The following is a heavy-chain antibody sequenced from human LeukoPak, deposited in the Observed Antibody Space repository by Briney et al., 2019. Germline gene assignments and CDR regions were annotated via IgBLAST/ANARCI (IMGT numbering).Heavy chain of an antibody. Sequence: GASVKVSCKASGGTFSSYAISWVRQAPGQGLEWMGRIIPILGIANYAQKFQGRVTITADKSTSTAYMELSSLRSEDTAVYYCATEKIVGATWGLYYFDYWGQGALVTVSS. CDR1: GGTFSSYA. D-gene: IGHD1-26*01. CDR3: ATEKIVGATWGLYYFDY. CDR2: IIPILGIA. V-gene: IGHV1-69*04. J-gene: IGHJ4*02.